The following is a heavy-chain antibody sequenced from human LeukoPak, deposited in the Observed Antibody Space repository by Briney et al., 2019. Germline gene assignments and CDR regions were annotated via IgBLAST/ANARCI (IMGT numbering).Heavy chain of an antibody. D-gene: IGHD6-13*01. CDR3: ARVRWLSAAGTEGNFDY. V-gene: IGHV3-21*01. J-gene: IGHJ4*02. Sequence: GRSVRPSCAASGFTFISYSMNGARQAPGKGLDGVSSISRSRSNIYNADSGKGRFTNSRDNAKNSLYLQKDSLRAEDTAVYYCARVRWLSAAGTEGNFDYWGQGTLGTVSS. CDR1: GFTFISYS. CDR2: ISRSRSNI.